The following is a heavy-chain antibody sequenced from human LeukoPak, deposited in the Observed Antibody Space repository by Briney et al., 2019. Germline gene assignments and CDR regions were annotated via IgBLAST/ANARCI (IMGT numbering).Heavy chain of an antibody. CDR2: ISGSGNII. CDR3: ARPRSDLYGMDV. Sequence: QPGGSLRLSCIASEFIFSSYEMNWVRQAPGKGLEWVSYISGSGNIIYYADSVKGLFTISRDNAKNSLYLQMNSLRVEDTAVYYCARPRSDLYGMDVWGQGTTVTVSS. J-gene: IGHJ6*02. CDR1: EFIFSSYE. V-gene: IGHV3-48*03.